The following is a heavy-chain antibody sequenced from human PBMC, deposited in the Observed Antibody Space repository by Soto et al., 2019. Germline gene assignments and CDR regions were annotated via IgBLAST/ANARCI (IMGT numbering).Heavy chain of an antibody. CDR3: ARVMFENTDIVGNDDAFDI. CDR2: INSDGSST. J-gene: IGHJ3*02. Sequence: GGSLRLSCAASGFTFSSYWMHWVRQAPGKGLVWVSRINSDGSSTSYADSVKGRFTISRDNAKNTLYLQMNSLRAEDTAVYYCARVMFENTDIVGNDDAFDIWGQGTMVTVSS. V-gene: IGHV3-74*01. CDR1: GFTFSSYW. D-gene: IGHD2-15*01.